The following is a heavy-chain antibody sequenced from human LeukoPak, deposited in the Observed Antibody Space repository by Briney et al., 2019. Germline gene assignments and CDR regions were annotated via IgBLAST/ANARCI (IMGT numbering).Heavy chain of an antibody. D-gene: IGHD3-22*01. J-gene: IGHJ4*02. CDR2: IRGSVSTT. Sequence: GGSLRLSCAASGFTFSSYAMSWVRQAPGKGPEWVSTIRGSVSTTYYADSVKGRFTISRDNSKNTLYLQMNSLRAEDTAVYYCARQGSGYDSSGYRDYWGQGTLVTVSS. CDR3: ARQGSGYDSSGYRDY. V-gene: IGHV3-23*01. CDR1: GFTFSSYA.